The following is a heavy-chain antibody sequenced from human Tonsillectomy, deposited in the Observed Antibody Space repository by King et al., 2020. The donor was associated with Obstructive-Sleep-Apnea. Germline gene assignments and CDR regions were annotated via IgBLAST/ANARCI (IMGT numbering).Heavy chain of an antibody. Sequence: LQLQESGPGLVKPSETLSLTCTVSGGSISSYYWSWIRQPAGKGLEWIGHIYTSGSTNYNPSLKSRVTMSVDTSKNQFSLKLSSVTAAPTAGYYCARVSPQYYYGSGAPPLFVHWGQGTLVTVSS. V-gene: IGHV4-4*07. D-gene: IGHD3-10*01. CDR3: ARVSPQYYYGSGAPPLFVH. CDR1: GGSISSYY. J-gene: IGHJ4*02. CDR2: IYTSGST.